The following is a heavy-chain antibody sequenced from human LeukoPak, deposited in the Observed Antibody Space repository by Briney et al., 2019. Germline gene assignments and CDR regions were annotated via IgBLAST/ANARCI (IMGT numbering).Heavy chain of an antibody. CDR1: GYTFTDYY. J-gene: IGHJ4*02. CDR3: ARVSPGYFDY. V-gene: IGHV1-69-2*01. Sequence: ASVKISCKVSGYTFTDYYMHWVQQAPGKGLEWMGLVDPEDGETIYAEKFQGRVTITADTSTDTAYMELSRLKSDDTAVYYCARVSPGYFDYWGQGALVTVSS. CDR2: VDPEDGET.